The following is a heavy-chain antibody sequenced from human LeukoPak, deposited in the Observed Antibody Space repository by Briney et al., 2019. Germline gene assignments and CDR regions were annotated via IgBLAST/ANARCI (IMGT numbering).Heavy chain of an antibody. CDR2: IRYDGSNK. V-gene: IGHV3-30*02. CDR1: GFIFNTYV. J-gene: IGHJ4*02. CDR3: AKRRIYDSSGYYFDY. D-gene: IGHD3-22*01. Sequence: GGSLRLSCAASGFIFNTYVMHWVRQAPGKGLEWVAFIRYDGSNKYYADSVKGRFTISRDNSKNTLYLQMNSLRAEDTAVYYCAKRRIYDSSGYYFDYWGQGTLVTVSS.